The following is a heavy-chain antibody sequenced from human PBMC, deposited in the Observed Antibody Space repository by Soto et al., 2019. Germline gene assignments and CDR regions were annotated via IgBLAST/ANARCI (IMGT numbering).Heavy chain of an antibody. J-gene: IGHJ4*02. CDR1: GGSISTYY. D-gene: IGHD4-17*01. CDR3: ARGNYGDLN. CDR2: IYYSGTT. V-gene: IGHV4-59*01. Sequence: PSETLSLTCTVSGGSISTYYLSWIRQPPGKGLEWIGYIYYSGTTNYNPSLKSRVTISVDTSKNQFSLKLSSVTAADTAVYYCARGNYGDLNWGQGTLVTVSS.